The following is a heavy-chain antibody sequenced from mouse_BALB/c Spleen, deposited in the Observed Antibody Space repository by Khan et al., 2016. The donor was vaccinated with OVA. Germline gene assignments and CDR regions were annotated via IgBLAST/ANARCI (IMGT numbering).Heavy chain of an antibody. V-gene: IGHV5-6*01. CDR2: ISSGGSYT. D-gene: IGHD1-1*01. Sequence: EVELVESGGDLVKPGGSLKLSCAASGFTFSTYGMSWVRQTPDKRLEWVATISSGGSYTYYPDSVKGRFTISRDNAKNTLYLQVSSLKSEDTAMYYCVRLAYYYNSEGFAYWGQGTLVTVSA. CDR3: VRLAYYYNSEGFAY. CDR1: GFTFSTYG. J-gene: IGHJ3*01.